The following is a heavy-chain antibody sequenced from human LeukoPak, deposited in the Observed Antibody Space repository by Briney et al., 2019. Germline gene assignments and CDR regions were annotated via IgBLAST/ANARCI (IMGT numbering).Heavy chain of an antibody. Sequence: SETLSLTCTVSGGSISSYYWSWIRQPTGKGLEWIGYIYYSGSTNYNPSLKSRVTISVDTSKNQFSLKLGSVTAADTAVYYCARGAYDQYYFDYWGQGTLVTVSS. CDR1: GGSISSYY. J-gene: IGHJ4*02. CDR2: IYYSGST. D-gene: IGHD3-22*01. V-gene: IGHV4-59*01. CDR3: ARGAYDQYYFDY.